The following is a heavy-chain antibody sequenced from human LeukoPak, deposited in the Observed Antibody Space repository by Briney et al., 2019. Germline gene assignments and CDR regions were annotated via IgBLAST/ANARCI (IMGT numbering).Heavy chain of an antibody. CDR1: GGSFSGYY. J-gene: IGHJ4*02. CDR2: INHSGST. Sequence: SETLSLTCAVWGGSFSGYYWSWLRQPPGKGLEWIGEINHSGSTNYNPSLKSRVTISVDTSKNQFSLKLSSVTAADTAVYYCARILPRSVKQWQPFEYWGQGTLVTV. V-gene: IGHV4-34*01. CDR3: ARILPRSVKQWQPFEY. D-gene: IGHD6-19*01.